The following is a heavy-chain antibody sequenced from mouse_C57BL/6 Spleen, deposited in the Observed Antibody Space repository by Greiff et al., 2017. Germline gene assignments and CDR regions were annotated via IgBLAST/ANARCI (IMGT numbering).Heavy chain of an antibody. CDR2: IDPSDSYT. V-gene: IGHV1-69*01. CDR1: GYTFTSYW. Sequence: QVQLQQSGAELVMPGASVKLSCKASGYTFTSYWMHWVKQRPGQGLEWIGEIDPSDSYTNYNQKFKGKSTLTVDKSSSTAYMQLSSLTSEDSAVYYCARKGYVGYFDVWGTGTTVTVSS. J-gene: IGHJ1*03. CDR3: ARKGYVGYFDV. D-gene: IGHD3-1*01.